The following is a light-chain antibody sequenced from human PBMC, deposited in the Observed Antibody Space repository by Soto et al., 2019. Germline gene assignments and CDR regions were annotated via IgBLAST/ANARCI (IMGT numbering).Light chain of an antibody. Sequence: QSALTQPASVSGSPGQSITISCTGTSSDVGGYNYVSWYQQHPGKAPKLMIYDVSNRPSGVSNRFSGSKSGNTASLTISGLQAEAAADYYCSSYTSSRTKLFGGGTKLTVL. J-gene: IGLJ2*01. CDR3: SSYTSSRTKL. CDR1: SSDVGGYNY. CDR2: DVS. V-gene: IGLV2-14*01.